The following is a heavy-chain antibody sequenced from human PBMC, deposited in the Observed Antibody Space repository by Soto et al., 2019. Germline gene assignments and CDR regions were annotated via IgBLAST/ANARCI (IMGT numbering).Heavy chain of an antibody. CDR2: ISSSGSTI. CDR3: ARNDCSGGSCYSVSYGFDY. Sequence: RGSLRLSCAASGFTFSSYEMNWVRQAPGKGLEWVSYISSSGSTIYYADSVKGRFTISRDNAKNSLSLQMNSMRAEDTAVDYCARNDCSGGSCYSVSYGFDYWGQGTLVTVSS. J-gene: IGHJ4*02. V-gene: IGHV3-48*03. D-gene: IGHD2-15*01. CDR1: GFTFSSYE.